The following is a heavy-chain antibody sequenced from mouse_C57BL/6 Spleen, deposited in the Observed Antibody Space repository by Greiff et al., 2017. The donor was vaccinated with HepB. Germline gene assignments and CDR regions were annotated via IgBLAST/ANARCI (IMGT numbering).Heavy chain of an antibody. CDR3: ARSGIYDGGAY. CDR2: IDPSDSYT. CDR1: GYTFTSYW. D-gene: IGHD2-3*01. V-gene: IGHV1-69*01. Sequence: QVQLQQPGAELVMPGASVKLSCKASGYTFTSYWMHWVKQRPGQGLEWIGEIDPSDSYTNYNQKFKGKSTLTVDKSSSTAYMQLSSLTSEDSAVYYCARSGIYDGGAYWGQGTLVTVSA. J-gene: IGHJ3*01.